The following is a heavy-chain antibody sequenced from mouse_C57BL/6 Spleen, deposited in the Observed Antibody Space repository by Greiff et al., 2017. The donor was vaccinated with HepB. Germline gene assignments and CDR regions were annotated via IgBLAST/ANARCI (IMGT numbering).Heavy chain of an antibody. V-gene: IGHV1-20*01. J-gene: IGHJ2*01. CDR3: ARGNYYGRFDY. Sequence: DVQLQESGPELVKPGDSVKISCKASGYSFTGYFMNWVMQSHGKSLEWIGRINPYNGDTFYNQKFKGKATLTVDKSSSTAHMELRSLTSEDSAVYYCARGNYYGRFDYWGQGTTLTVSS. D-gene: IGHD1-1*01. CDR2: INPYNGDT. CDR1: GYSFTGYF.